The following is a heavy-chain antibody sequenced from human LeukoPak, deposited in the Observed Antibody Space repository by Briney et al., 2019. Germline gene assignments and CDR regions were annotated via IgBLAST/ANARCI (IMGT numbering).Heavy chain of an antibody. V-gene: IGHV5-51*01. D-gene: IGHD6-19*01. CDR2: IYPGDSDT. CDR3: ASSRGIAVAGTEGFDY. J-gene: IGHJ4*02. Sequence: ESLKISCKGSGYSFTSYWIGWVRQMPGKGLEWMGIIYPGDSDTRYSPSFQGQVTISADKSISTAYLQWSSLKASDTAMYYCASSRGIAVAGTEGFDYWGQGTLVTVSS. CDR1: GYSFTSYW.